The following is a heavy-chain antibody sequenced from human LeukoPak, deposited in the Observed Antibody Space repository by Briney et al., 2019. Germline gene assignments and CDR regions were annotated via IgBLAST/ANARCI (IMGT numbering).Heavy chain of an antibody. CDR2: ISSNGGST. Sequence: GGSLRLSCAASGFTFSSYAMHWVRQAPGKGLEYVSAISSNGGSTYYANSVKGRFTISRDNSKKTLYLQMGGLRAEDMAVYYCARDLVYWGQGTLVTVSS. CDR1: GFTFSSYA. V-gene: IGHV3-64*01. CDR3: ARDLVY. J-gene: IGHJ4*02.